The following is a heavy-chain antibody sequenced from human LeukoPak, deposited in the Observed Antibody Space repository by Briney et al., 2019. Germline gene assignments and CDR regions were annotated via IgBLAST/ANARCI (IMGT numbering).Heavy chain of an antibody. CDR1: GYTFTSYG. CDR2: TSAYNGNT. Sequence: ASVKVSCKASGYTFTSYGISWVRQAPGQGLEWMGWTSAYNGNTNYAQKLQGRVTMTTDTPTSTAYMELRSLRSDDTAVYYCARAHDYGDYGHPPGYWGQGTLVTVSS. J-gene: IGHJ4*02. CDR3: ARAHDYGDYGHPPGY. D-gene: IGHD4-17*01. V-gene: IGHV1-18*01.